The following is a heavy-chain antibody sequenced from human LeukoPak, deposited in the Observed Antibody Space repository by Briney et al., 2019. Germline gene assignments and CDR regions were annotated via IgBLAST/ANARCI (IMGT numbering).Heavy chain of an antibody. CDR2: INPSGGST. CDR1: GYTFTTYY. J-gene: IGHJ1*01. CDR3: ARGAMPVVLPAAIPHEYFHH. V-gene: IGHV1-46*03. Sequence: GASVKVSCKASGYTFTTYYMYWVRQAPGQGLEWMGIINPSGGSTSYAQKFQGRVSMTRDTSTSTVYMELSSLRSEDTAVYYCARGAMPVVLPAAIPHEYFHHWGQGTLVTVSS. D-gene: IGHD2-2*02.